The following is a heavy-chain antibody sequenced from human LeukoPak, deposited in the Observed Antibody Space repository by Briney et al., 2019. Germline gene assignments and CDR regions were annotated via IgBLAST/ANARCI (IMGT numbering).Heavy chain of an antibody. V-gene: IGHV4-39*07. CDR2: IYYSGST. J-gene: IGHJ3*02. D-gene: IGHD1-26*01. CDR3: ARDTGSNGAFDI. Sequence: PSETLSLTCTVSGGSISSSSYYWGWIRQPPGKGLEWIGSIYYSGSTYYNPSLKSRVTISVDTSKNQFSLKLSSVTAADTAVYYCARDTGSNGAFDIWGQGTMVTVSS. CDR1: GGSISSSSYY.